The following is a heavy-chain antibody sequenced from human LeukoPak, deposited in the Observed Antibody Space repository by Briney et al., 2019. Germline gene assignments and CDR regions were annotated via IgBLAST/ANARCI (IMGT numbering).Heavy chain of an antibody. CDR1: GGSISSYY. Sequence: PSETLSLTCTVSGGSISSYYWSWIRQPPGKGLEWIGYIHYSGSTSYNPSLKSRVTISVDTSKNQFSLKLTSVTAADTAVYYCARTTEGGYTYGYFYYYYMDVWGKGTTVTISS. J-gene: IGHJ6*03. CDR3: ARTTEGGYTYGYFYYYYMDV. D-gene: IGHD5-18*01. V-gene: IGHV4-59*01. CDR2: IHYSGST.